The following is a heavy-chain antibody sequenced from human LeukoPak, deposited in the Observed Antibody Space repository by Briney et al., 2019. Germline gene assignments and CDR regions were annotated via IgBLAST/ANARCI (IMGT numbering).Heavy chain of an antibody. Sequence: ASVKVSCKASGYTFTSYDINWVRQAPGQGLEWMGWINPNSGGTNYAQKFQGRVTMTRDTSISTAYMELSRLRSDDTAVYYCARSGCSSTSCFDAFDIWGQGTMVTVSS. CDR2: INPNSGGT. D-gene: IGHD2-2*01. CDR3: ARSGCSSTSCFDAFDI. CDR1: GYTFTSYD. V-gene: IGHV1-2*02. J-gene: IGHJ3*02.